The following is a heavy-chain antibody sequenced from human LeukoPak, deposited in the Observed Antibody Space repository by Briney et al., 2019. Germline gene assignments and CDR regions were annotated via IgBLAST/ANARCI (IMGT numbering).Heavy chain of an antibody. CDR3: ARYGSRGSSGWYPTTRANYYYYYYMDV. D-gene: IGHD6-19*01. CDR1: GFTFSSYS. Sequence: PGGSLRLSCAASGFTFSSYSMNWVRQAPGKGLEWVSSISSSSSYIYYADSVKGRFTISRDNAKNSLYLQMNSLRAEDTAVYYCARYGSRGSSGWYPTTRANYYYYYYMDVWGKGTTVTVSS. V-gene: IGHV3-21*01. J-gene: IGHJ6*03. CDR2: ISSSSSYI.